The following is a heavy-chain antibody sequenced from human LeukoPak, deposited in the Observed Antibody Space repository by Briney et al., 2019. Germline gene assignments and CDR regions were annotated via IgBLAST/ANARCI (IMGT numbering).Heavy chain of an antibody. Sequence: GGSLRLSCAASGFTFSSYAMSWVRQAPGKGLEWVSAISGSGGSTYYADSVKGRFTISRDNSKNTLYLQMNSLRAEDTAVYYCAKEGITMIVVVITWGHYFDYWGQETLVTVSS. V-gene: IGHV3-23*01. D-gene: IGHD3-22*01. J-gene: IGHJ4*02. CDR1: GFTFSSYA. CDR2: ISGSGGST. CDR3: AKEGITMIVVVITWGHYFDY.